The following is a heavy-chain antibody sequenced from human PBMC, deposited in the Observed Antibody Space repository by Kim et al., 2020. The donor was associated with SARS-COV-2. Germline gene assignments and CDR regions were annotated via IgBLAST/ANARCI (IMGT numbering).Heavy chain of an antibody. D-gene: IGHD3-16*01. CDR3: AKTGALLGDFLNWFDP. V-gene: IGHV4-39*01. CDR2: IYYSGTT. Sequence: SETLSLTCTVSGGSITTTYYYWGWVRQPPGKGLEWIGSIYYSGTTYFNPSLKSRVTISVDSSKNQFSLKLASVTAADTAVYYCAKTGALLGDFLNWFDP. CDR1: GGSITTTYYY. J-gene: IGHJ5*02.